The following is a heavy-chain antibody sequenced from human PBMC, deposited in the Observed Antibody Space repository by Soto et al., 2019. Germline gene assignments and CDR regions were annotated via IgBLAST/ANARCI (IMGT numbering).Heavy chain of an antibody. CDR3: ARGGSSWYRPVVTATLGWFDP. Sequence: PGGSLRLSCAASGFTFSSYGMHWVRQAPGKGLEWVAVIWYDGSNKYYADSVKGRFTISRDNSKNTLYLQMNSLRAEDTAVYYCARGGSSWYRPVVTATLGWFDPWGQGTLVTVSS. V-gene: IGHV3-33*01. CDR1: GFTFSSYG. CDR2: IWYDGSNK. D-gene: IGHD6-13*01. J-gene: IGHJ5*02.